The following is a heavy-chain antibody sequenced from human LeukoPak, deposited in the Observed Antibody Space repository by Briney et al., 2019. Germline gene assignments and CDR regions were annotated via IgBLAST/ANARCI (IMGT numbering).Heavy chain of an antibody. Sequence: GGSLRLSCAASGFTFSDYYMTWIRQAPGKGLEWVSYISSSGNTIYYADSVKGRFTVSRDNAENSLYLQMNSLRAEDTAVYYCARDRRSHYYDSSGYYQRRAIDAFDIWGQGTMVTVSS. CDR3: ARDRRSHYYDSSGYYQRRAIDAFDI. CDR1: GFTFSDYY. D-gene: IGHD3-22*01. V-gene: IGHV3-11*04. J-gene: IGHJ3*02. CDR2: ISSSGNTI.